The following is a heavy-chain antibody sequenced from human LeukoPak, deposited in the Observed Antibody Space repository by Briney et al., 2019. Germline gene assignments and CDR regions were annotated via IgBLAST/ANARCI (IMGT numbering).Heavy chain of an antibody. V-gene: IGHV3-9*01. CDR1: GFTFSSYW. Sequence: GGSLRLSCAASGFTFSSYWMHWVRQAPGKGLEWVSGISWNSGSIGYADSVKGRFTISRDNAKNSLYLQMNSLRAEDTALYYCAKAPGYSGYDPDAFDIWGQGTMVTVSS. D-gene: IGHD5-12*01. J-gene: IGHJ3*02. CDR3: AKAPGYSGYDPDAFDI. CDR2: ISWNSGSI.